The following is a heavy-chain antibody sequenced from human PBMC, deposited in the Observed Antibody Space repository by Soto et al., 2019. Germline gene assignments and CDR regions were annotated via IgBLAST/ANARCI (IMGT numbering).Heavy chain of an antibody. D-gene: IGHD2-15*01. Sequence: SETLSLTCTVSGGSISSYYWSWIRQPPGKGLEWIVYIYYSGSATYNPSLKSRVNISLDKSKNHFSLNLDSVTAADTAVYFCARGCSSCLIGFDVWGPGTMVTVSS. CDR2: IYYSGSA. CDR3: ARGCSSCLIGFDV. CDR1: GGSISSYY. J-gene: IGHJ3*01. V-gene: IGHV4-59*12.